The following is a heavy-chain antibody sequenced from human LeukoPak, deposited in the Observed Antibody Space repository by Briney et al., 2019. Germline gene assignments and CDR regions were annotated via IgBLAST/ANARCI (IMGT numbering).Heavy chain of an antibody. D-gene: IGHD3-3*01. CDR2: IYYSGSP. V-gene: IGHV4-30-4*01. Sequence: SQTLSLTCTVSGGSISSGDYYWSWIRQPPGKGLEWIGYIYYSGSPYYNPSLKSRVTISVDTSKNQFSLKLSSVTAADTAVYYCARATYDFWSGYTPHGMDVWGQGTTVTVSS. J-gene: IGHJ6*02. CDR3: ARATYDFWSGYTPHGMDV. CDR1: GGSISSGDYY.